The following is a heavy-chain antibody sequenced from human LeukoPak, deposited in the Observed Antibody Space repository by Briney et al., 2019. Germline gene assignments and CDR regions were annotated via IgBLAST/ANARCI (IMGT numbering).Heavy chain of an antibody. Sequence: GGSLRLSCAASGFTFSNYAMHWVRQAPGKGLEWVAVISYDGSNKYYADSVKGRFTISRDNSKNTLYLQMNSLRAEDTAVYYCAKDRAAVAGYYFDYWGQGTLVTVSS. CDR2: ISYDGSNK. D-gene: IGHD6-19*01. V-gene: IGHV3-30-3*01. CDR1: GFTFSNYA. CDR3: AKDRAAVAGYYFDY. J-gene: IGHJ4*02.